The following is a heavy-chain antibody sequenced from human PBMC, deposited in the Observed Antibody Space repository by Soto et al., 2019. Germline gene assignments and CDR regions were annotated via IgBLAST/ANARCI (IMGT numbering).Heavy chain of an antibody. Sequence: QVQLVQSGAEVKKPGSSVKVSCKASGGTFSSYAISWVRQAPGQGLEWMGGIIPIFGTANYAQKFQGRVTITADESTSTAYMELSSLRSEDTAVYYRARSPVILRYFDWFNKTQYRSGLFDYWGQGTLVTVSS. CDR3: ARSPVILRYFDWFNKTQYRSGLFDY. J-gene: IGHJ4*02. D-gene: IGHD3-9*01. V-gene: IGHV1-69*01. CDR1: GGTFSSYA. CDR2: IIPIFGTA.